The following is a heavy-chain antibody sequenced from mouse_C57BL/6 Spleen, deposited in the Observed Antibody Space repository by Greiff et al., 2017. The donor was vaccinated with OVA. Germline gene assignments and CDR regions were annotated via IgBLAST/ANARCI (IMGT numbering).Heavy chain of an antibody. CDR2: ISSGSSTI. CDR3: ARGRITTVVEYYAMDY. Sequence: EVQLQESGGGLVKPGGSLKLSCAASGFTFSDYGMHWVRQAPEKGLEWVAYISSGSSTIYYADTVKGRFTISRDNAKNTLFLQMTSLRSEDTAMYYCARGRITTVVEYYAMDYWGQGTSVTVSS. V-gene: IGHV5-17*01. J-gene: IGHJ4*01. D-gene: IGHD1-1*01. CDR1: GFTFSDYG.